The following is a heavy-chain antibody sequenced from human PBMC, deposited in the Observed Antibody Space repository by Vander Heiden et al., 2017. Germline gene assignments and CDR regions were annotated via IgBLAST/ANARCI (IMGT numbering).Heavy chain of an antibody. CDR2: ISSSSNTI. Sequence: EVRLVESGGGLVQPGGSLSLSCAASGFVFGAHPMNWVRQVPVKGPEWIAYISSSSNTICNADSGKNRFTISRDNAKKSLFLQMNSLRVEDTAVYYCARDRFPLWGQGTPVTVSS. J-gene: IGHJ4*02. V-gene: IGHV3-48*01. CDR3: ARDRFPL. CDR1: GFVFGAHP. D-gene: IGHD3-3*01.